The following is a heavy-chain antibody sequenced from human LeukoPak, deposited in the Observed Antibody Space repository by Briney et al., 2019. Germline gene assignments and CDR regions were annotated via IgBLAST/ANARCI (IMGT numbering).Heavy chain of an antibody. CDR2: INPNSGGT. CDR1: GYTFTGYY. J-gene: IGHJ4*02. D-gene: IGHD3-9*01. V-gene: IGHV1-2*04. Sequence: ASVTVSCKASGYTFTGYYMHWVRQAPGQGLEWMGWINPNSGGTNYAQKFQGWVTMTRDTSISTAYMELSRLRSDDTAVYYCARECYDILTGLNYFDYWGQGTLVTVSS. CDR3: ARECYDILTGLNYFDY.